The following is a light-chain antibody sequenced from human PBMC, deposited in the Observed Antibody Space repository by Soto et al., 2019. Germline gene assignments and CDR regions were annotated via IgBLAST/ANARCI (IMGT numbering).Light chain of an antibody. CDR2: DAS. J-gene: IGKJ1*01. Sequence: EIVLTQSPATLSLSPGERATLSCRASQSVSSYLAWYQQKPGQAPRLLIYDASNRATGIPARFSGSGSGTDFPLTHSSLEPEDFAVYYCQQRSNWPPWTFGQGTKVEIK. V-gene: IGKV3-11*01. CDR3: QQRSNWPPWT. CDR1: QSVSSY.